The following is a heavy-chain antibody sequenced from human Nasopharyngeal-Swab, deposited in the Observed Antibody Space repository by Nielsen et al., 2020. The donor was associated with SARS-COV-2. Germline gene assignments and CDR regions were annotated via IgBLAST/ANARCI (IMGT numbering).Heavy chain of an antibody. V-gene: IGHV1-8*01. CDR2: MNPDSSNT. Sequence: SVRVFCYSAGYTSSTYNINWVRQAPGQGFEWMGWMNPDSSNTGYAKRFQGRVTMTRDTSLNTAYMELTSLTSEDTATYFCARGTKFGRIYSFDPWGQGTLVTVSS. D-gene: IGHD3/OR15-3a*01. CDR1: GYTSSTYN. CDR3: ARGTKFGRIYSFDP. J-gene: IGHJ5*02.